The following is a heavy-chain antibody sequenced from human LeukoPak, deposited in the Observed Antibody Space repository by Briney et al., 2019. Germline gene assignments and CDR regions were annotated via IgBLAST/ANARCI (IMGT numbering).Heavy chain of an antibody. J-gene: IGHJ4*02. D-gene: IGHD1-7*01. Sequence: GGSLRLSCAASGFTFSSYAMSWVRQAPGKGLEWVSAISGSGGSTYYADSVKGRFTISRDNSKNTVYLQMNSLRPEDTAVYYCAKDLPAGTKMGGFDFWGQGALVTISS. CDR3: AKDLPAGTKMGGFDF. V-gene: IGHV3-23*01. CDR2: ISGSGGST. CDR1: GFTFSSYA.